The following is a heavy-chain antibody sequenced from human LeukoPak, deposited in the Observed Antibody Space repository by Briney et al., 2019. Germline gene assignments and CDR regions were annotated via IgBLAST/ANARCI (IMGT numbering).Heavy chain of an antibody. CDR3: ARSTAATSPWGSQGYGDYLPGVY. CDR2: INTNTGNP. D-gene: IGHD4-17*01. Sequence: ASVKVSCKASGYTFTSYAMNWVRQAPGQGLEWMGWINTNTGNPTYAQGFTGRFVFSLDTSVSTAYLQISSLKAEDTAVYYCARSTAATSPWGSQGYGDYLPGVYWGQGTLVTVSS. CDR1: GYTFTSYA. V-gene: IGHV7-4-1*02. J-gene: IGHJ4*02.